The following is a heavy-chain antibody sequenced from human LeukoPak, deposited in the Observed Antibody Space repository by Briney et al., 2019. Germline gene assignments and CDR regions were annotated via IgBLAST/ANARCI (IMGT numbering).Heavy chain of an antibody. CDR3: ATDLGPQLGYDS. V-gene: IGHV3-30*03. CDR1: EFTSTSYG. CDR2: ISSDGIQK. D-gene: IGHD1-1*01. Sequence: AGGSLRLSCAASEFTSTSYGMPWVRQAPGRGLEWVTHISSDGIQKYYADSVKGRFTISRDNSNNTLFLQMNGLRPEDTAVYYCATDLGPQLGYDSWGQGTLVTVSS. J-gene: IGHJ4*02.